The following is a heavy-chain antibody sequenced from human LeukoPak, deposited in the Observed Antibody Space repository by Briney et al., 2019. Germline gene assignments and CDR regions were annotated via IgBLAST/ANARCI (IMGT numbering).Heavy chain of an antibody. CDR3: AKWGDYDVLTGYYVSDY. Sequence: GASLRLSCAASGFTFSNYAMSWVREAPGKGLEWVSAITGGGSGIYYADSMKSRFTISRDNSKNTLYLQINSLRAEDTAVYYCAKWGDYDVLTGYYVSDYWGQGTLVTVSS. V-gene: IGHV3-23*01. CDR1: GFTFSNYA. D-gene: IGHD3-9*01. J-gene: IGHJ4*02. CDR2: ITGGGSGI.